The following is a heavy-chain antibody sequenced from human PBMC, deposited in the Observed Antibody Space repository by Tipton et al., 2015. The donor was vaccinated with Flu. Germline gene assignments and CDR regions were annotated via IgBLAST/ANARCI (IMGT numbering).Heavy chain of an antibody. D-gene: IGHD3-3*01. CDR3: ARGNWGSGYKLSNWFDP. CDR1: GDSVGSDYF. V-gene: IGHV4-38-2*02. CDR2: IHRSGST. J-gene: IGHJ5*02. Sequence: TLSLTCSVSGDSVGSDYFWAWIRQPPGKGLEWIANIHRSGSTYHNPSLRSRVTILVDTSKNQFSLRLTSVTAADTAVYYCARGNWGSGYKLSNWFDPWGQGTLVTVSS.